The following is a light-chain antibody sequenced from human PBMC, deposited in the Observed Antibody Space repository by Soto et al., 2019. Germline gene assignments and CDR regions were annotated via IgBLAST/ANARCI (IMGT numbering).Light chain of an antibody. CDR3: QQYGNSPPYS. V-gene: IGKV3-20*01. J-gene: IGKJ2*03. Sequence: EIVLTQSPGTLSLSPGERATLSCRASQSVNRSHLAWYQQKPGQAPRLLIYGASSRATGIADRFSGSGSETDFTITISRLEPEDFAVYYCQQYGNSPPYSFGQGTKLEIK. CDR2: GAS. CDR1: QSVNRSH.